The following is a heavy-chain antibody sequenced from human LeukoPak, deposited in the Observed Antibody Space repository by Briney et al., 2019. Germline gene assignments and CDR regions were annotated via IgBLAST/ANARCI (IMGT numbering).Heavy chain of an antibody. CDR3: ARTPPVYGDYSPVDY. V-gene: IGHV1-18*01. CDR2: ISAYNGNT. CDR1: GYTFTGYG. Sequence: GAPVKVSCKASGYTFTGYGISWVRQAPGQGLEWMGWISAYNGNTNYAQKLQGRVTMTTDTSTSTAYMELRSLRSDDTAVYYCARTPPVYGDYSPVDYWGQGTLVTVSS. J-gene: IGHJ4*02. D-gene: IGHD4-17*01.